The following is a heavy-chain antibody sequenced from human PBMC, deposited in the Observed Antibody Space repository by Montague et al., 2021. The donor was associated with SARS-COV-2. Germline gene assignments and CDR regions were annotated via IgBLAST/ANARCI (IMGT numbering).Heavy chain of an antibody. J-gene: IGHJ4*02. D-gene: IGHD6-13*01. V-gene: IGHV4-4*02. Sequence: SETLSLTCAVSGGSINTNNWWTWVRQPPGEGLEWIGQIFHSGITNYNPXXGSRVTISVDKSKNQFSLRLSSVTAADTAVYYCARGRLVGDSSSWYYFDYWGQGTLVAVSS. CDR3: ARGRLVGDSSSWYYFDY. CDR1: GGSINTNNW. CDR2: IFHSGIT.